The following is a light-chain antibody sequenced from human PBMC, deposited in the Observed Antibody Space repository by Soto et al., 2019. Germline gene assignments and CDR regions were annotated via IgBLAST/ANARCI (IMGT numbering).Light chain of an antibody. CDR3: ISYTSDDVRYV. CDR2: EVS. V-gene: IGLV2-14*01. J-gene: IGLJ1*01. Sequence: QSALTQPAFVSGSPGQSITISCTGTSSDVGGYNYVSWYQHPPGKAPKLMISEVSNRPSGVSNRFSGSKSGNTASLTISGLQSEDEADYYCISYTSDDVRYVFGTGTKVTVL. CDR1: SSDVGGYNY.